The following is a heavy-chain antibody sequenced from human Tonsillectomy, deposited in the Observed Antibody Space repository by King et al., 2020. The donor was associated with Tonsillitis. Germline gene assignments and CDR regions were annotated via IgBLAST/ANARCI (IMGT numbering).Heavy chain of an antibody. CDR2: ITYDSNYK. V-gene: IGHV3-30*18. D-gene: IGHD2-21*01. Sequence: VQLVESGGGVVQPGRSLRLSCTASGFTFNTYGMHWVRQAPGKGLEWVALITYDSNYKYYAESVKGRFAISRDNSKNTLYLQMNSLRAEDTAVYYCAKATDTYGPLWGMDVWGQGTRVTVSS. CDR1: GFTFNTYG. J-gene: IGHJ6*02. CDR3: AKATDTYGPLWGMDV.